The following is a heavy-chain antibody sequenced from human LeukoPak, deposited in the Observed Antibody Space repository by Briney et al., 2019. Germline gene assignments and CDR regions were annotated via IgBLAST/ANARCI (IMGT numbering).Heavy chain of an antibody. CDR3: WVVITHDAFDI. D-gene: IGHD3-22*01. J-gene: IGHJ3*02. Sequence: APVKVSCKASGYTFTGYYMHWVRQAPGQGLEWMGWINPNSGGTNYAQKFQARVTMTRDTSISTAYMELSRLRSDDTAVYYCWVVITHDAFDIWGQGTMVTVSS. CDR2: INPNSGGT. V-gene: IGHV1-2*02. CDR1: GYTFTGYY.